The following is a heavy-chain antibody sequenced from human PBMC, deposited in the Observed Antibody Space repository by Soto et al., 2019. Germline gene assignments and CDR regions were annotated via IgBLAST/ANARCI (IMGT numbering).Heavy chain of an antibody. CDR2: ISYDGSNK. D-gene: IGHD3-3*01. Sequence: GGSLRLSCAASGFTFSSYGMHWVRQAPGRGLEWVAVISYDGSNKYYADSVKGRFTISRDNSKNTLYLQMNSLRAEDTAVYYCAKDRPPLRFLEWLPLGYYYGMDVWGQGTTVTVSS. CDR1: GFTFSSYG. V-gene: IGHV3-30*18. J-gene: IGHJ6*02. CDR3: AKDRPPLRFLEWLPLGYYYGMDV.